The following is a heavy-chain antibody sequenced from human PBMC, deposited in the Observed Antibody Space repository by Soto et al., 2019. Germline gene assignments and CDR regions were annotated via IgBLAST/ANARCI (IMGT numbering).Heavy chain of an antibody. CDR1: GFSFSSYG. D-gene: IGHD2-21*01. CDR3: AKDGGGGAVVPDY. J-gene: IGHJ4*02. V-gene: IGHV3-33*06. CDR2: IWYDGSNE. Sequence: QVQLVESGGGVVQPGRSLRLSCAASGFSFSSYGIHWVRQAPGKGLEWVAVIWYDGSNEYYADSVKGRFSISRDNSKSPVDLQINRLGAEATAGYYWAKDGGGGAVVPDYWGQGTLVTVSS.